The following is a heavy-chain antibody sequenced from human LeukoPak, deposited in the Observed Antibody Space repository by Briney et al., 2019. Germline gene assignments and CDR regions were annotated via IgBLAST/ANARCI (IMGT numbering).Heavy chain of an antibody. J-gene: IGHJ6*02. V-gene: IGHV3-30*18. CDR3: VKDRSSKTTYYYYGMDV. D-gene: IGHD4-11*01. Sequence: GGSLRLSCAASGFTFSSYGMHWVRQAPGKGLEWVTVISYDGSNKYYADSVKGRFTISRDNSKNTLYLQMNSLRPEDTAVYYCVKDRSSKTTYYYYGMDVWGQGTTVTVSS. CDR2: ISYDGSNK. CDR1: GFTFSSYG.